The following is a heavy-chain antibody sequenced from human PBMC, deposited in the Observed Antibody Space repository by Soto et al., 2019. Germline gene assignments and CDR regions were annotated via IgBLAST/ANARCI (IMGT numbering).Heavy chain of an antibody. CDR1: GFTFSNFA. D-gene: IGHD6-19*01. V-gene: IGHV3-23*01. CDR3: AKDRGTGWLVELDS. Sequence: GGSLRLSCAASGFTFSNFALNWVRQARGKGLAWVAVISGRGTTTKYVDSAKGRFAISRDNSSNIVYLQMSSLRAEDTALYYWAKDRGTGWLVELDSCGQRTQVTDS. J-gene: IGHJ4*02. CDR2: ISGRGTTT.